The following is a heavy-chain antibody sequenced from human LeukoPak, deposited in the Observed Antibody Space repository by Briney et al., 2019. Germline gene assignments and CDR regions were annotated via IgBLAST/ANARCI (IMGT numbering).Heavy chain of an antibody. D-gene: IGHD2-15*01. CDR3: ARLHSLGLDI. J-gene: IGHJ3*02. CDR1: GGSISSGGYY. V-gene: IGHV4-31*03. CDR2: IYYSGST. Sequence: PSETLSLICTVSGGSISSGGYYWSWIRQHPGKGLEWIGYIYYSGSTYYNPSLKSRVTISVDTSKNQFSLKLSSVTAADTAIYYCARLHSLGLDIWGQGTVVTVSS.